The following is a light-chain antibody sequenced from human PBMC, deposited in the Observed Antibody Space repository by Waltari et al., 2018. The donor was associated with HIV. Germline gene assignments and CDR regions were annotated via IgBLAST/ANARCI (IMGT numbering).Light chain of an antibody. CDR1: NIGSKS. CDR3: QVWDTNTDQYVI. CDR2: HDT. Sequence: SYVLTQPTSVSVAPGKTARITCGGENIGSKSVNWYQKQPGQAPVMVIYHDTDRPSGIPDRFSGSNSEDTATLTIRRVEAGDEADYFCQVWDTNTDQYVIFGGGTNLAV. V-gene: IGLV3-21*01. J-gene: IGLJ2*01.